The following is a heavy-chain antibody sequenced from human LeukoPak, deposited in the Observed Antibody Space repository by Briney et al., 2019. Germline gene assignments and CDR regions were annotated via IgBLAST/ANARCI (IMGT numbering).Heavy chain of an antibody. D-gene: IGHD6-13*01. J-gene: IGHJ4*02. Sequence: GGSLRLSCSASGFTFSSYGMHWVRQAPGEGLEWVAFIRYDGSNKYYADSVKGRFTISRDNSKDTLYLQMNSLRAEDTAVYCCAKDRGPYSSSWTFDYWGQGTLVTVSS. V-gene: IGHV3-30*02. CDR1: GFTFSSYG. CDR3: AKDRGPYSSSWTFDY. CDR2: IRYDGSNK.